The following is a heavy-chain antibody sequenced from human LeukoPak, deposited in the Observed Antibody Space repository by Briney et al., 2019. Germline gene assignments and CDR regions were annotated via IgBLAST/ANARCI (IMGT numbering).Heavy chain of an antibody. D-gene: IGHD3-10*01. CDR3: ARGRSITLLRGVAMSDGFDF. CDR2: IDTTTNYI. V-gene: IGHV3-21*01. CDR1: GFTFSTYS. J-gene: IGHJ3*01. Sequence: GGSLRLSCAASGFTFSTYSMNWVRQAPGKGLEWVSFIDTTTNYIYYGASVKGRFTIFRDNAKNSLYLQMNGLRAEDTAVYYCARGRSITLLRGVAMSDGFDFWGQGAMVTVSS.